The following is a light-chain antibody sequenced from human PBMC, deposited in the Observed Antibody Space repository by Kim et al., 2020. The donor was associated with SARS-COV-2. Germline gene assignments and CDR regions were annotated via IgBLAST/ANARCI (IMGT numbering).Light chain of an antibody. J-gene: IGKJ1*01. V-gene: IGKV4-1*01. Sequence: DIVMIQSPDSLAVSLGERATINCKSSQSVLYSSNNKNYLAWYQQKPGQPPKLLIYWASTRESGVPDRFSGSGSGTDFTLTISSLQAEDVALYYCQQYYTSPPTFGQGTKVDIK. CDR1: QSVLYSSNNKNY. CDR2: WAS. CDR3: QQYYTSPPT.